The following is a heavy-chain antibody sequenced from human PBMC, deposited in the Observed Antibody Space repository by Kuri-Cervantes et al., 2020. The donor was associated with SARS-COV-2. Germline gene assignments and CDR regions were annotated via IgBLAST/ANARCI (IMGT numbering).Heavy chain of an antibody. CDR3: ARFRDRNYFDY. J-gene: IGHJ4*02. CDR2: ISSSSSYT. CDR1: GFTFSDYY. V-gene: IGHV3-11*06. D-gene: IGHD2-15*01. Sequence: GGSLRLSCAASGFTFSDYYMSWIRQAPGKGLEWVSYISSSSSYTNYADSVKGRFTISRDNAKNSLYLQMNSLRAEDTAVYYCARFRDRNYFDYWGQGTLVTVSS.